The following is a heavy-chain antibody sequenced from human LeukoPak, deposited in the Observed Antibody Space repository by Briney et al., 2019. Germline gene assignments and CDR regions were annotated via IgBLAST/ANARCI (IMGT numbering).Heavy chain of an antibody. CDR2: INHSGST. CDR3: ARDRAVVVPAAPDAFDI. J-gene: IGHJ3*02. V-gene: IGHV4-34*01. CDR1: GGSFSGYY. D-gene: IGHD2-2*01. Sequence: SETLSLACAVYGGSFSGYYWSWIRQPPGKGLEWIGEINHSGSTNYNPSLKSRVTISVDTSKNQFSLKLSSVTAADTAVYYCARDRAVVVPAAPDAFDIWGQGTMVTVSS.